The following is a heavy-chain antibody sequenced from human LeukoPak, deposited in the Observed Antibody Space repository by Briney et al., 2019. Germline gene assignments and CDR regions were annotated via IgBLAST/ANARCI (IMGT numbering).Heavy chain of an antibody. V-gene: IGHV5-51*01. Sequence: GESLKISCKVSGYTFTNYWIGWVRQMPGKGLEWMGMIYPGDSDTRYSPSFQGQVTISADKSISTAYLQWSSLKASDTAMYYCARTEYSSSSVFDPWGQGTLVTVSS. CDR2: IYPGDSDT. D-gene: IGHD6-6*01. CDR3: ARTEYSSSSVFDP. J-gene: IGHJ5*02. CDR1: GYTFTNYW.